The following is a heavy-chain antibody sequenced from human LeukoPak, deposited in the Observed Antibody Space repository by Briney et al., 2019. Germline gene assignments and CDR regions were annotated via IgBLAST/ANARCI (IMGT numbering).Heavy chain of an antibody. CDR1: GGSFSGYY. J-gene: IGHJ4*02. D-gene: IGHD3-10*01. CDR3: ARGPRVNYYGSGGYLFPRPYFDY. CDR2: INHSGST. Sequence: PSETLSLTCAVYGGSFSGYYWSWIRQPPGKGLEWIGEINHSGSTNYNPSLKSRVTISVDTSKNQFSLKLSSVTAADTAVYYCARGPRVNYYGSGGYLFPRPYFDYWGQGTLVTVSS. V-gene: IGHV4-34*01.